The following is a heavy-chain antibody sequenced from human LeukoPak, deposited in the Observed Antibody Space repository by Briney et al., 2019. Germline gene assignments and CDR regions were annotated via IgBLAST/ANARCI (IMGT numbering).Heavy chain of an antibody. V-gene: IGHV3-30*02. D-gene: IGHD2-2*01. CDR2: IRYDGSNK. Sequence: GGSLRLSCAASGFTFSSYGMHWVRQAPGKGLEWVAFIRYDGSNKYYADSVKGRFTISRDNSKNTLYLQMNSLRAEDTAVYYCAKDHSSTSLYYFDYWGQGTLVTVSS. CDR3: AKDHSSTSLYYFDY. CDR1: GFTFSSYG. J-gene: IGHJ4*02.